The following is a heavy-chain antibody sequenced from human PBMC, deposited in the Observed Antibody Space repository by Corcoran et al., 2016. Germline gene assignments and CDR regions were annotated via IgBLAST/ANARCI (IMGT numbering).Heavy chain of an antibody. Sequence: QVQLVESGGGVVQPGRSLRLSCAASGFTFSSYGMHWVRQAPGKGLEWVAVIWYDGSNKYYADSVKGRFTISRDNSKNTLYLQMNSLRAEDTAVYYCARVRREQWLEDGMDVWGQGTTVTVSS. CDR1: GFTFSSYG. CDR2: IWYDGSNK. J-gene: IGHJ6*02. CDR3: ARVRREQWLEDGMDV. V-gene: IGHV3-33*01. D-gene: IGHD6-19*01.